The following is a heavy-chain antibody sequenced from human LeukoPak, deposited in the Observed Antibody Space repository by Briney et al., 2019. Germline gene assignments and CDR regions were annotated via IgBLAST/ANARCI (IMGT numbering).Heavy chain of an antibody. Sequence: GGSLRLSCAASGFTFSSYSMNWVRQAPGKGLEWVSSISSSSSYIYYADSVKGRFTISRDNAKNSLYLQMNSLRAEDTAVYYCARSPIDYGSGSRMLYYFDYWGQGTLVTVSS. J-gene: IGHJ4*02. CDR2: ISSSSSYI. V-gene: IGHV3-21*01. CDR3: ARSPIDYGSGSRMLYYFDY. D-gene: IGHD3-10*01. CDR1: GFTFSSYS.